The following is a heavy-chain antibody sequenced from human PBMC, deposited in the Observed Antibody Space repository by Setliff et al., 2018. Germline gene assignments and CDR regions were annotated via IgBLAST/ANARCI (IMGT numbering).Heavy chain of an antibody. J-gene: IGHJ5*02. CDR2: ISGSGGST. CDR1: GFTFTNYA. V-gene: IGHV3-23*01. Sequence: GGSLRLPCAASGFTFTNYAMTWVRQAPGKGLQWVAAISGSGGSTYYADSVKGRFTISRDNSKSTLYLQMTSLRAEDTAVYYCARDRAWFDPWGQGTLVTVSS. CDR3: ARDRAWFDP.